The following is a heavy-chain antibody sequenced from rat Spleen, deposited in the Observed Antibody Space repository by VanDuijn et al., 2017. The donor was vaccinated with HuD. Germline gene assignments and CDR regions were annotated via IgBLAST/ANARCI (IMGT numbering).Heavy chain of an antibody. CDR1: GFTFSNYG. CDR3: TTGSGFAY. Sequence: EVQLVESDGGLVQPGRSLKLSCAASGFTFSNYGMAWVRQAPTKGLEWVASITNSGGSTYYRDSVKGRFTISRDNAKSTLYLQMDSLRSEDTATYYCTTGSGFAYWGQGTLVTVSS. J-gene: IGHJ3*01. CDR2: ITNSGGST. V-gene: IGHV5-27*01.